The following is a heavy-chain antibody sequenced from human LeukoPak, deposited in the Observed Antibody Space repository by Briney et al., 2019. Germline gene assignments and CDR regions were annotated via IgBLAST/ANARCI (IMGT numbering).Heavy chain of an antibody. CDR3: ARAVMAAAGIRY. Sequence: ASVKVSCKASGYTFTSYAMHWVRQAPGQRLEWMGWINAGNGNTKYSQKFQGRVTITRDTSASTAYMELSSLRSEDTAVYYCARAVMAAAGIRYWGRGTLVTVSS. CDR1: GYTFTSYA. J-gene: IGHJ4*02. V-gene: IGHV1-3*01. CDR2: INAGNGNT. D-gene: IGHD6-13*01.